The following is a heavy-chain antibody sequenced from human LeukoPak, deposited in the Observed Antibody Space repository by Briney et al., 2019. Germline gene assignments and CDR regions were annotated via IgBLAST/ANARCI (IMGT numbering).Heavy chain of an antibody. Sequence: GGSLRLSCAASGFTFSSYAMHWVRQAPGKGLEWVAVISYDGSNKYYADSVKGRFTISRDNSKNTLYLQMNSLRAEDTAVYYCARDDGGYEYFDYWGQGTLVTVSS. V-gene: IGHV3-30-3*01. CDR1: GFTFSSYA. D-gene: IGHD3-22*01. CDR3: ARDDGGYEYFDY. J-gene: IGHJ4*02. CDR2: ISYDGSNK.